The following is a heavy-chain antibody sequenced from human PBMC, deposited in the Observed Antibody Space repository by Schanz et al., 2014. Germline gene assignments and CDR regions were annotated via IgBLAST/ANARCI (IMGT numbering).Heavy chain of an antibody. J-gene: IGHJ5*02. Sequence: QVQLVQSGAEVKKPGASVKVSCKASGYTFTGYSMHWVRQAPGQGLEWMGRINPNSGGTNFAQKFQGRVTMTRDTSISTVYMELSRLRSDDTAVYYCAREGTVIRGLSGWFDPWGQGTLVTVSS. CDR3: AREGTVIRGLSGWFDP. V-gene: IGHV1-2*06. CDR1: GYTFTGYS. CDR2: INPNSGGT. D-gene: IGHD3-10*01.